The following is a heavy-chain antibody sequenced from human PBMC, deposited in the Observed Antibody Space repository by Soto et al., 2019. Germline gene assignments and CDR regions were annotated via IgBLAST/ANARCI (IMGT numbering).Heavy chain of an antibody. CDR2: ISRSSRNI. V-gene: IGHV3-21*01. D-gene: IGHD6-19*01. Sequence: EVQLVESGGGLVKPGGSLTLSCAASGFTFSNYTMNWVRQAPGKGLEWVSSISRSSRNINYADSVKGRFTISRDNAKNALYLHMNSLRAGDTAVYYCARDLKVAGTNSFYYYGMDVWGQGTTVTVSS. CDR1: GFTFSNYT. CDR3: ARDLKVAGTNSFYYYGMDV. J-gene: IGHJ6*02.